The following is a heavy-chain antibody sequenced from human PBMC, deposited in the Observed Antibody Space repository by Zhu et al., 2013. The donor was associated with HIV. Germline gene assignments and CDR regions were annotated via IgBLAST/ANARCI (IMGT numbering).Heavy chain of an antibody. CDR3: AGEGTYDSSGYYLDY. D-gene: IGHD3-22*01. Sequence: QVQLVQSGAEVKEPGASVKVSCKASGYTFSDYYMHWVRQAPGQGLEWMGWINPNSGGTNYAQKFQGRVTMTRDTSISTAYMELSRLRSDDTAVYYCAGEGTYDSSGYYLDYWGQGTLVTVSS. CDR2: INPNSGGT. V-gene: IGHV1-2*02. J-gene: IGHJ4*02. CDR1: GYTFSDYY.